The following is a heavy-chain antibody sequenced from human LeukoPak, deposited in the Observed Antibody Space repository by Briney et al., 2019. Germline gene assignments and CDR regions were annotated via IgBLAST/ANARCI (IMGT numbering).Heavy chain of an antibody. CDR1: GFTFSSYW. D-gene: IGHD4-17*01. Sequence: GGSLRLSCAASGFTFSSYWMNWARQAPGKGLVWVSRINSDGSSTSYADSVKGRFTISRDNAKNTLYLQMNSLRAEDTAVYYCARVYGDYDPVFDYWGQGTLVTVSS. CDR2: INSDGSST. J-gene: IGHJ4*02. CDR3: ARVYGDYDPVFDY. V-gene: IGHV3-74*01.